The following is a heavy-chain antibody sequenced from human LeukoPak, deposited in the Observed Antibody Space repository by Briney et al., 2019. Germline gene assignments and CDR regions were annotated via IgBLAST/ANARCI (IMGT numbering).Heavy chain of an antibody. D-gene: IGHD2-2*01. J-gene: IGHJ6*02. Sequence: GGSLRLSCEASGVTFSSYVMSWVRQAPGKGPEWVSGISGSGGSTYYADSVKGRFTISRDNSKNTLYLQMNSLRAEDTAVYYCAKGRDFIVVVPAALPRVRFYYYGMDVWGQGTTVTVSS. CDR1: GVTFSSYV. V-gene: IGHV3-23*01. CDR2: ISGSGGST. CDR3: AKGRDFIVVVPAALPRVRFYYYGMDV.